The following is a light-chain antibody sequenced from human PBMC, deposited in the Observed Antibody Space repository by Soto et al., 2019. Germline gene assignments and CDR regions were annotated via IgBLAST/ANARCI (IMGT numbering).Light chain of an antibody. CDR2: ADV. CDR1: MSNFGTNP. CDR3: AAWDEVLKGAL. J-gene: IGLJ2*01. Sequence: QSVLTQPPSASGTPGQRVTISCSGSMSNFGTNPVNWYQQLPGTAPKLLIYADVQRPSGVPDRFSGSRSGTSASLAISGLQSQDEGDYYCAAWDEVLKGALFGGGTKLTVL. V-gene: IGLV1-44*01.